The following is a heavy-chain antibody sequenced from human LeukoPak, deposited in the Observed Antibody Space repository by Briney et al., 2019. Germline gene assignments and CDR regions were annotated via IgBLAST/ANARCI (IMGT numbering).Heavy chain of an antibody. D-gene: IGHD3-10*01. Sequence: PGGSLRLSCAASGFTVSSNYMSWVRQAPGKGLEWVSVIYSGGSTYYADSVKGRFTISRDNSKNTLYLQMNSLRAEDTAVYYCARAIVRGVIFFDYWGQGTLVTVSS. CDR3: ARAIVRGVIFFDY. CDR2: IYSGGST. CDR1: GFTVSSNY. V-gene: IGHV3-66*01. J-gene: IGHJ4*02.